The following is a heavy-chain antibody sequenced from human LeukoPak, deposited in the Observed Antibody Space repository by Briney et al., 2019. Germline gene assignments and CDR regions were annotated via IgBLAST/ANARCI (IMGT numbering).Heavy chain of an antibody. CDR2: IKQDGSQK. J-gene: IGHJ4*02. V-gene: IGHV3-7*05. CDR1: GFTFSRYW. D-gene: IGHD1-26*01. CDR3: AYGATVFDY. Sequence: PGGSLRLSCAASGFTFSRYWMSWVRQAPGKGLEWVANIKQDGSQKYYADSVKGRFTISRDNAKNSLYLQMNSLRAEDTAVYYCAYGATVFDYWGQGTLVTVSS.